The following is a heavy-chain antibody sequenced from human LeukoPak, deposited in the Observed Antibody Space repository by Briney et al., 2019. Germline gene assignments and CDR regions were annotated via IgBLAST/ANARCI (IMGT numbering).Heavy chain of an antibody. V-gene: IGHV3-30*02. J-gene: IGHJ4*02. CDR2: IQYDGSGK. CDR1: GFTFSNYG. CDR3: AKDLGSWSYSLDY. D-gene: IGHD1-26*01. Sequence: GGSLRLSCAASGFTFSNYGIHWVRQAPGKGLEWVAFIQYDGSGKYYADSVKGRFTISRDNSKNTLYLQMSSLRPEDTAVYYCAKDLGSWSYSLDYWGQGTLVTVSS.